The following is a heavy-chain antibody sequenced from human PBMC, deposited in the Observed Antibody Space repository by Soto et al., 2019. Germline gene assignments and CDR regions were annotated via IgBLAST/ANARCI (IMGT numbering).Heavy chain of an antibody. D-gene: IGHD4-17*01. CDR3: ARGHYGDYDYYYYGMDV. CDR2: IIPIFGTA. V-gene: IGHV1-69*13. CDR1: GGTFSSYA. Sequence: ASVKVSCKASGGTFSSYAISWVRQAPGQGLEWMGGIIPIFGTANYAQKFQGRVTITADESTSTAYMGLSSLRSEDTAVYYCARGHYGDYDYYYYGMDVWGQGTTVTVSS. J-gene: IGHJ6*02.